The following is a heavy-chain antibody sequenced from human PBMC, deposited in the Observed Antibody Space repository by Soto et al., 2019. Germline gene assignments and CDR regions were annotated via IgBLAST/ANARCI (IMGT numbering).Heavy chain of an antibody. CDR1: GFTFSNAW. D-gene: IGHD2-2*01. CDR2: IKSKPDGGPT. CDR3: TEDFVVVSAVGCRSFDP. J-gene: IGHJ5*02. Sequence: EVQLVESGGGLVKPGGSLSLSCAASGFTFSNAWMSWVRQAPGKGLEWVGRIKSKPDGGPTDYAAPVKGRFTISRDDSKNTLYRQMNSLDSEDTAVYYWTEDFVVVSAVGCRSFDPWGQGALVTVSS. V-gene: IGHV3-15*01.